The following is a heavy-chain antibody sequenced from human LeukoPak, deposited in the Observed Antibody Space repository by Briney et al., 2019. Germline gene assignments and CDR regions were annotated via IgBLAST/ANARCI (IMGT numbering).Heavy chain of an antibody. CDR1: GFTFSSYW. J-gene: IGHJ4*02. CDR3: ARARGGDSLFDY. V-gene: IGHV3-74*01. D-gene: IGHD2-21*02. Sequence: GGSLRLSCAASGFTFSSYWMHWVRQAPGKGLVWVSRINSDGSSTSYADSVKGRLTISRDNAKNTLYLQMSSLRAEDTAVYYCARARGGDSLFDYWGQGTLVTVSS. CDR2: INSDGSST.